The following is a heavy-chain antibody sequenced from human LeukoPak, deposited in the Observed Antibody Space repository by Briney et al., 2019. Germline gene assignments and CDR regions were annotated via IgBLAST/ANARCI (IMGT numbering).Heavy chain of an antibody. V-gene: IGHV3-11*04. D-gene: IGHD6-19*01. Sequence: GGSLRLSCAASGFTFSDYYMSWIRQAPGKGLEWVSYISSSGSTIYYADSVKGRFTISRDNAKNSLYLQMNSLRAEDTAVYYCARVMYSSGWYNAFDIWGQGTMVTVSS. J-gene: IGHJ3*02. CDR1: GFTFSDYY. CDR2: ISSSGSTI. CDR3: ARVMYSSGWYNAFDI.